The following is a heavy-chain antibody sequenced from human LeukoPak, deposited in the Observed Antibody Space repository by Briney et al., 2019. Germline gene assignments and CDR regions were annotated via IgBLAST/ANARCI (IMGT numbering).Heavy chain of an antibody. J-gene: IGHJ4*02. CDR2: ISSSGSTI. V-gene: IGHV3-48*03. Sequence: PGGSLRLSCTASGFTFGDYAMSWFRQAPGKGLEWVSYISSSGSTIYYADSVKGRFTISRDNAKNSLYLQMNSLRAEDTAVYYCARDRSGSYTDWGQGTLVTVSS. CDR3: ARDRSGSYTD. CDR1: GFTFGDYA. D-gene: IGHD1-26*01.